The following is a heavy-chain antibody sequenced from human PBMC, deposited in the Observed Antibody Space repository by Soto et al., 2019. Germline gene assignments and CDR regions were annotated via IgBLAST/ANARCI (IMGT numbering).Heavy chain of an antibody. Sequence: GGSLRLSCAASGFTFSNYWMSWVRQAPGKGLEWVANIKRDESEKHYVDSVKGRFTISRDNAENSLFLQMNSLRADDTAVYYCARDSSPYYDFWSGFYTYFDYWGQGALVTVSS. D-gene: IGHD3-3*01. CDR2: IKRDESEK. J-gene: IGHJ4*02. CDR3: ARDSSPYYDFWSGFYTYFDY. CDR1: GFTFSNYW. V-gene: IGHV3-7*01.